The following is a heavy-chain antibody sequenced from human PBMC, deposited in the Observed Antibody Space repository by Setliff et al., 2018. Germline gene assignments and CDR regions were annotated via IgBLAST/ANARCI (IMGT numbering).Heavy chain of an antibody. CDR1: GFTFSTYT. CDR3: TRDVLGSGSFYSSF. D-gene: IGHD3-10*01. V-gene: IGHV3-21*04. Sequence: GGSLRLSCAASGFTFSTYTMNWVRQAPGKGLEWVSSIDTSSSYIYYADSVKGRFTISRDNAENSLHLQMNSLRAEDTAVYYCTRDVLGSGSFYSSFWGQGTLVTVSS. J-gene: IGHJ4*02. CDR2: IDTSSSYI.